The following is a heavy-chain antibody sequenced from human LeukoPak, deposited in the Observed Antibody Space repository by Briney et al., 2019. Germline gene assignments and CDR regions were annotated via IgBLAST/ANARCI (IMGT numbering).Heavy chain of an antibody. CDR2: IYYSGST. CDR1: GGSISRSTYY. J-gene: IGHJ4*02. CDR3: ARASMVRGVITRFDFDY. D-gene: IGHD3-10*01. Sequence: PSETLSLTCTVSGGSISRSTYYWGWIRQPPGKGLEWIGYIYYSGSTNYNPSLKSRVTISVDTSKNQFSLKLSSVTAADTAVYYCARASMVRGVITRFDFDYWGQGTLVTVSS. V-gene: IGHV4-61*05.